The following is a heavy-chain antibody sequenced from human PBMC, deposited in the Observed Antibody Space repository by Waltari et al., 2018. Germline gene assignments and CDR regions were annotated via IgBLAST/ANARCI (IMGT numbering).Heavy chain of an antibody. CDR2: IKQDGSEK. Sequence: EVQLVESGGGLVQPGGSLRLSCAASAFTFSSYWMSWVRQAPGKGLVWIANIKQDGSEKYYVDSVKGRFTISRDNAKNSLYLQMNSLRAEDTTVYYCARDRLLLQWRVQTKLYYFDYWGQGTLVTVSS. D-gene: IGHD6-19*01. CDR3: ARDRLLLQWRVQTKLYYFDY. V-gene: IGHV3-7*01. J-gene: IGHJ4*02. CDR1: AFTFSSYW.